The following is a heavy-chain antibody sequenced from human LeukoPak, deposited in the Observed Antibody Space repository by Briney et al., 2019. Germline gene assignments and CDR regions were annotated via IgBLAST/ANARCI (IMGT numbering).Heavy chain of an antibody. CDR1: GFTFSSYS. D-gene: IGHD3-3*01. V-gene: IGHV3-48*01. Sequence: PGGSLRLSCAASGFTFSSYSMNWVRQAPGKGLEWVSYISSSSSTIYYADSVKGRFTISRDNAKNSLYLQMNSLRAEDTAVYYCARDGDYDFWSGYYYYWGQGTLVTVSS. J-gene: IGHJ4*02. CDR2: ISSSSSTI. CDR3: ARDGDYDFWSGYYYY.